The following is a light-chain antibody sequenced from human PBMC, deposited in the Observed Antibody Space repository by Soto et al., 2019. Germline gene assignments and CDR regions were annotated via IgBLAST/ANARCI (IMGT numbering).Light chain of an antibody. CDR3: SSYSSSSTLVV. CDR2: DVS. V-gene: IGLV2-14*01. Sequence: QSVLTQPASVSGSPGQSITISCTGTSSDLSFYNYVSWYQQHPGKAPKLMIYDVSDRPSGVSSRFSGSKSGYTASLTISGLQHEDEADYYCSSYSSSSTLVVFGGGTKLTVL. CDR1: SSDLSFYNY. J-gene: IGLJ2*01.